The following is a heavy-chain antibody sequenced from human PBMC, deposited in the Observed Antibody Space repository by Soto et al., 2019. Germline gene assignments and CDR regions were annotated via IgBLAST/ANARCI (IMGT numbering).Heavy chain of an antibody. CDR2: INPDNGNT. CDR1: GYTFTRYT. Sequence: QVQLVQSGAEVKKPGASVKISFKASGYTFTRYTMNWVRQAPGQRLEWMGWINPDNGNTKSSQKDQDRVIITRDTSTSTAYIDLSSMRSEDTAVYYCARGIATGQVDPWGQGTLVIVSS. V-gene: IGHV1-3*01. D-gene: IGHD2-15*01. J-gene: IGHJ5*02. CDR3: ARGIATGQVDP.